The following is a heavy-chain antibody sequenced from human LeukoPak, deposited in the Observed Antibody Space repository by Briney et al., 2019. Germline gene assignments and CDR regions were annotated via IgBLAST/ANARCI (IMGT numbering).Heavy chain of an antibody. J-gene: IGHJ2*01. CDR2: ISRDGVTT. CDR1: GFNFDNYA. Sequence: PGGSLRLSCAASGFNFDNYAMHWVRQAPGRALEWVSFISRDGVTTDFADSVKGRFTISRDNNKNSLYLQMNSLRTEDTALYYCAKDSATYQQLDYWYFDLWGRGTLVTV. CDR3: AKDSATYQQLDYWYFDL. D-gene: IGHD2-2*01. V-gene: IGHV3-43*02.